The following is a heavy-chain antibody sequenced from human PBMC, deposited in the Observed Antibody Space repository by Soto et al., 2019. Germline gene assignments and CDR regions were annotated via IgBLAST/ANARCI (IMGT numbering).Heavy chain of an antibody. Sequence: SETLSLTCTVSGGSISSYYWSWIRQPPGKGLEWIGYIYYSGSTNYNPSLKSRVTISVDTSKNQFPLKLTSVTAADTAVYYCARDKITGLFDYWGQGTLVTVSS. CDR2: IYYSGST. CDR1: GGSISSYY. J-gene: IGHJ4*02. V-gene: IGHV4-59*12. D-gene: IGHD2-8*02. CDR3: ARDKITGLFDY.